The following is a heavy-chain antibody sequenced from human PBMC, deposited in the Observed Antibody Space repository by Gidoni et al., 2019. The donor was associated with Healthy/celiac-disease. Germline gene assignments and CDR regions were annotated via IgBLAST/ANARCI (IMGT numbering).Heavy chain of an antibody. D-gene: IGHD1-7*01. CDR2: MNPNSGNT. CDR3: AISPGGYNWNSR. J-gene: IGHJ4*02. CDR1: GYTFTSYD. Sequence: QVQLVQSGAEVKKPGASVKVSCKASGYTFTSYDINWVRQAPGQGLEWIGWMNPNSGNTGYAQRFQGRFTMTRNTSKSTAYMEMSSLRSEDTAVYYCAISPGGYNWNSRWGQGTLVTVSS. V-gene: IGHV1-8*01.